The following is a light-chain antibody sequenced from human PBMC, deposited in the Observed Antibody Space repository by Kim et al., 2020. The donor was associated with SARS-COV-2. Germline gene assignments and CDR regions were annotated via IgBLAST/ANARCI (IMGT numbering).Light chain of an antibody. CDR2: EVS. CDR1: SSDVGGYNY. Sequence: PGQSVTISCTGTSSDVGGYNYVSWYQQHPRKAPKLMIYEVSKRPSGVPDRFSGSKSGNTASLTVSGLQAEDEADYYCSSYAGSNNLFGGGTKLTVL. J-gene: IGLJ3*02. V-gene: IGLV2-8*01. CDR3: SSYAGSNNL.